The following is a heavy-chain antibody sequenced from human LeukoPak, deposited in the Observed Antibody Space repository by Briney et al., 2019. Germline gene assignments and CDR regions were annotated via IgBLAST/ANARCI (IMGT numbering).Heavy chain of an antibody. CDR1: GGSISSYY. CDR3: ARDLSIAAAGKEYNWFDP. D-gene: IGHD6-13*01. Sequence: PSETLSLTCTVSGGSISSYYWSWIRQPPGKGLEWIGYIYYSGSTNYNPSLKSRVTISVDTSKNQFSLKLSSVTAADTAVYYCARDLSIAAAGKEYNWFDPWGQGTLVTVSS. V-gene: IGHV4-59*01. J-gene: IGHJ5*02. CDR2: IYYSGST.